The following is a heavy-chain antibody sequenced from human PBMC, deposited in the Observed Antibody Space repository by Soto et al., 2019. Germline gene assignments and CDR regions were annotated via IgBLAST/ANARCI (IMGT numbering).Heavy chain of an antibody. CDR1: GFSFSTYT. V-gene: IGHV3-21*01. Sequence: EVQLVESGGGLVKPGESLRLSCAASGFSFSTYTINWVRQAPGKGLEWVSSISGGSSYMFYADSLKGRFTISRDNAKNSLSLQMNSLRVEDTAVYYCAGGNNRLFDYWGQGTLVTVSS. J-gene: IGHJ4*02. D-gene: IGHD3-22*01. CDR2: ISGGSSYM. CDR3: AGGNNRLFDY.